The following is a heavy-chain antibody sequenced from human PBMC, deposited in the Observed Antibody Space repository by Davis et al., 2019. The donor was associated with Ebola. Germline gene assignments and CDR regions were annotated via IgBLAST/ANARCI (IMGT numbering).Heavy chain of an antibody. V-gene: IGHV4-30-2*01. CDR1: GGSISSGGYS. J-gene: IGHJ4*02. Sequence: SETLSLTCAVSGGSISSGGYSWSWIRQPPGKGLEWIGYIYHSGSTYYNPSLKSRVTISVDTSKNQFSLKLSSVTAADTAVYYCARCSTTGTTGVDYWGQGTLVTVSS. D-gene: IGHD1-1*01. CDR2: IYHSGST. CDR3: ARCSTTGTTGVDY.